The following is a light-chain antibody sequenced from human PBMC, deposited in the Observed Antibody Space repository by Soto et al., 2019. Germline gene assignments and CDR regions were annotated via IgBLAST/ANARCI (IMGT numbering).Light chain of an antibody. J-gene: IGLJ1*01. V-gene: IGLV3-27*01. CDR1: VLAKKY. Sequence: SYELTQPSSVSVSPGQTARITCSGDVLAKKYARWFQQKPGQAPVLLIYNDSERPSGNPERFSGSGSGTTVTLTISGAQVEDEADYYCSSFAGTNSFVFGTGTKVTVL. CDR2: NDS. CDR3: SSFAGTNSFV.